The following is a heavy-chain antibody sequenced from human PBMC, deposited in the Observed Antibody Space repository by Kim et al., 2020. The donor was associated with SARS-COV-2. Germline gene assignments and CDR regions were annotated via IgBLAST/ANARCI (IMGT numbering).Heavy chain of an antibody. CDR3: ARRLKDYYDSSGYSFDY. V-gene: IGHV4-39*01. CDR1: GGSISSSSYY. J-gene: IGHJ4*02. D-gene: IGHD3-22*01. Sequence: SETLSLTCTVSGGSISSSSYYWGWIRQPPGKGLEWMGGINYGGATYYNPSLKGRFTKSVDTSKNQFSLKLSSVTAADTAVYYCARRLKDYYDSSGYSFDYWGQGTLVTVSS. CDR2: INYGGAT.